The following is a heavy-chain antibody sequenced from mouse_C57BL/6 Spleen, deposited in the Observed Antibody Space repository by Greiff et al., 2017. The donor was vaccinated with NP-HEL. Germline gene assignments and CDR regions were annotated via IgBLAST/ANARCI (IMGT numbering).Heavy chain of an antibody. V-gene: IGHV5-4*01. CDR1: GFTFSSYA. CDR2: ISDGGSYT. Sequence: EVQVVESGGGLVKPGGSLKLSCAASGFTFSSYAMSWVRQTLEKRLEWVATISDGGSYTYYPDNVKGRFTISRDNAKNNLYLQMSHLKSEDTAMYYCARESNYWYFDVWGTGTTVTVSS. CDR3: ARESNYWYFDV. D-gene: IGHD2-5*01. J-gene: IGHJ1*03.